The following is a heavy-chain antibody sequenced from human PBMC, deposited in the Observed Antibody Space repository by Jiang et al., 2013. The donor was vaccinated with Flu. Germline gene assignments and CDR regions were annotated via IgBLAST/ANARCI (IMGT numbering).Heavy chain of an antibody. CDR2: MNPNNGDT. J-gene: IGHJ4*02. V-gene: IGHV1-8*01. CDR1: GYTFTDYN. Sequence: SGAEVKKPGASVKVSCKASGYTFTDYNINWVRQASGQGPEWMGWMNPNNGDTGYAQNFQGRVTMTGDTSISTAYMELRSLRSEDTAVYYCASSYNFWSGYYDYWGQGTLVTVSS. D-gene: IGHD3-3*01. CDR3: ASSYNFWSGYYDY.